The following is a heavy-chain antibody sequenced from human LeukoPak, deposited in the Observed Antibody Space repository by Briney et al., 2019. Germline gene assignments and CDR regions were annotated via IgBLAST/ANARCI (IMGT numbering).Heavy chain of an antibody. D-gene: IGHD3-22*01. CDR1: GGSVSSGSYY. Sequence: SETLSLTCTVSGGSVSSGSYYWSWIRQPPGKGLEWIGYIYYSGSTNYNPSPKSRVTISVDTSKNQFSLKLSSVTAADTAVYYCAREEGDYYDSSGYYAWGQGTLVTVSS. V-gene: IGHV4-61*01. CDR3: AREEGDYYDSSGYYA. J-gene: IGHJ4*02. CDR2: IYYSGST.